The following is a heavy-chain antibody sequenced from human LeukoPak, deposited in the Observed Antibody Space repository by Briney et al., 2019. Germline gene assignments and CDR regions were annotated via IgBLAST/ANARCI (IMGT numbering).Heavy chain of an antibody. CDR3: ARKGKVTAGTHYFDY. CDR1: GYTFTSYD. V-gene: IGHV1-8*01. CDR2: INPNSGST. J-gene: IGHJ4*02. Sequence: GASVKVSFKSSGYTFTSYDIQWVRQAPGQGLEWMGWINPNSGSTGYAQRFQGRVTMTRDTSISTAYMELSRLRSEDTAVYYCARKGKVTAGTHYFDYWGQGTLVSVSS. D-gene: IGHD2-21*02.